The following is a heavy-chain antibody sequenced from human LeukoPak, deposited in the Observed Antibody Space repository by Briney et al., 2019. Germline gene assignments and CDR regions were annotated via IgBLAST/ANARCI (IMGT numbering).Heavy chain of an antibody. CDR2: IYHSGGS. V-gene: IGHV4-38-2*01. CDR1: GYSISNDYY. CDR3: AKAGTTGIHHWFDP. Sequence: SDTLSLTCVVSGYSISNDYYWGWIRQPPGKGLEWIGNIYHSGGSYYNPSLESRVTILVDTSKNQFSLKLSSVTAADTAVYYCAKAGTTGIHHWFDPWGQGNLVTVSS. J-gene: IGHJ5*02. D-gene: IGHD1-1*01.